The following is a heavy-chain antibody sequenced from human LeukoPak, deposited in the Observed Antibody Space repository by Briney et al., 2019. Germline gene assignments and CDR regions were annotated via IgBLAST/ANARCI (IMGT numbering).Heavy chain of an antibody. CDR1: GYTFTSYG. V-gene: IGHV1-18*01. CDR3: ARDFFHDYGDYSPFDY. CDR2: ISAYSGNT. D-gene: IGHD4-17*01. J-gene: IGHJ4*02. Sequence: ASVKVSCKASGYTFTSYGISWVRQAPGQGLEWMGWISAYSGNTNYAQKLQGRVTMTTDTSTSTAYMELRSLRSDDTAVYYCARDFFHDYGDYSPFDYWGQGALVTVSS.